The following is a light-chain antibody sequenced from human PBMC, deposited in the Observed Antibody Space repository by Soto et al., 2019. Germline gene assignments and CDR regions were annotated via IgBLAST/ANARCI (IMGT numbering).Light chain of an antibody. CDR1: QSVSSY. V-gene: IGKV3-15*01. J-gene: IGKJ5*01. CDR2: DVS. Sequence: PGERDTLSCSASQSVSSYLAWYQQKPGQAPRLLIYDVSSRATGVPSRFSGTGSETDFTLTISGLQSEDSAIYFCQQYNNWPFSFGQGTRLENK. CDR3: QQYNNWPFS.